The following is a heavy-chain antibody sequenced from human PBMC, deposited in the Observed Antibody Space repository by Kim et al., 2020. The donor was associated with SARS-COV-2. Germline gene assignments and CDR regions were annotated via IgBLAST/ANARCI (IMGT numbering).Heavy chain of an antibody. CDR3: ARGNRVYFGSAGSYHPLDV. Sequence: GGSLRLSCVASGFTFGDYGMTWVRQAPGKGVEWVAGIYWDGSRPGYADSVKGRFTISRDNSKNSLYLQMNSLRAEDTALYHCARGNRVYFGSAGSYHPLDVWGKGTTVTVSS. D-gene: IGHD3-10*01. CDR2: IYWDGSRP. J-gene: IGHJ6*04. V-gene: IGHV3-20*01. CDR1: GFTFGDYG.